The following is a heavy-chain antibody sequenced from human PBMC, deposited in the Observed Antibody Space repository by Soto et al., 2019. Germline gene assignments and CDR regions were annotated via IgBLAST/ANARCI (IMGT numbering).Heavy chain of an antibody. CDR3: ARRGSLLFDYYGMDV. CDR2: TDPSDSYT. D-gene: IGHD2-21*02. CDR1: GYSFTSYW. J-gene: IGHJ6*02. V-gene: IGHV5-10-1*01. Sequence: GESLKLSCKGSGYSFTSYWISWVRQMPGKGLEWMGRTDPSDSYTNYSPSFQGHVTISADKSISTAYLQWSSLKASDTAMYYCARRGSLLFDYYGMDVWGQGTTVTRLL.